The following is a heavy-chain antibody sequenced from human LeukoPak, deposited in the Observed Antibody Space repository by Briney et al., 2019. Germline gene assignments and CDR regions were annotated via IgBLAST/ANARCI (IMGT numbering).Heavy chain of an antibody. CDR1: GFTFSSYA. V-gene: IGHV3-23*01. J-gene: IGHJ5*02. D-gene: IGHD2-2*01. Sequence: GGSLRLSCAASGFTFSSYAMSWVRQAPGKGLDWVSGLSGGGGSTYYADSVKGRFTISRDNSKNTLYLQMNSLRAEDTAIYYCARTGYCSSTSCSAGFDPWGQGTLVTVSS. CDR2: LSGGGGST. CDR3: ARTGYCSSTSCSAGFDP.